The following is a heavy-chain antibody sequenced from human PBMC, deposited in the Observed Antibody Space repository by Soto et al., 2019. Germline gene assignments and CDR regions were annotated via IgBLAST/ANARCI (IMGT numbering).Heavy chain of an antibody. V-gene: IGHV3-53*01. Sequence: LRLSCAASGFALSSSYMMWVRQAPGKGLEWVSVTYTGGSTHYADSVKGRFTISRDDSSNTLYLQMNSLRAEDTAVYYCARDPPITSDYAMDVWGQGTTVTVSS. CDR3: ARDPPITSDYAMDV. CDR1: GFALSSSY. CDR2: TYTGGST. D-gene: IGHD1-20*01. J-gene: IGHJ6*02.